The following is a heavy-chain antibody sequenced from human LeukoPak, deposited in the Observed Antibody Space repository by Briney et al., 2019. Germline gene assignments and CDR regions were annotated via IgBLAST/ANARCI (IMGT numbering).Heavy chain of an antibody. D-gene: IGHD5-24*01. CDR1: GFTFTNYP. V-gene: IGHV3-33*03. Sequence: PGGSLRLSCAASGFTFTNYPMHWVRQAPGKGLEWVAVLWSDGIKTDYADSVKGRFTISRGNAKNSLYLQMNSLRAEDTAIYYCTRVGYIDEGIDYWGQGTLVTVSS. CDR2: LWSDGIKT. CDR3: TRVGYIDEGIDY. J-gene: IGHJ4*02.